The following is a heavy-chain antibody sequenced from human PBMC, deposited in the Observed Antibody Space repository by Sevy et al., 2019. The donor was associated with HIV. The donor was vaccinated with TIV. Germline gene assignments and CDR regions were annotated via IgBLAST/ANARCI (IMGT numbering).Heavy chain of an antibody. D-gene: IGHD3-10*01. Sequence: GGSLRLSCAASGFTFSSYSMNWVRQAPGKGLEWVSSISKSSRYIYYSDSMKGRITISRDNAKNSVYLQMNSLRGEDTAVYFCARDSDVGEGIVRGIDGNYFDYWGQGILVTVSS. V-gene: IGHV3-21*01. CDR3: ARDSDVGEGIVRGIDGNYFDY. J-gene: IGHJ4*02. CDR2: ISKSSRYI. CDR1: GFTFSSYS.